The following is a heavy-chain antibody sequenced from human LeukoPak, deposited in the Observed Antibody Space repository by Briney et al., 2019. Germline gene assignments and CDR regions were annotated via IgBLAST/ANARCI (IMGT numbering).Heavy chain of an antibody. CDR1: GFTFSSYG. Sequence: GGSLRLSCAASGFTFSSYGMHWVRQAPGKGLEWVAFIRYDGSNKYYADSVKGRFTISRDNSKNTLYLQMNSLRAEDTAVYYCARDRLLAYWGQGTLVTVSS. D-gene: IGHD2-8*02. CDR2: IRYDGSNK. V-gene: IGHV3-30*02. CDR3: ARDRLLAY. J-gene: IGHJ4*02.